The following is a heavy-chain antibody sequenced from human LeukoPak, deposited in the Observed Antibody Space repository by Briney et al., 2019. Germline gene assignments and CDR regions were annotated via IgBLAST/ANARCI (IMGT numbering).Heavy chain of an antibody. J-gene: IGHJ4*02. CDR3: ARRLDS. Sequence: GGSLRLSCAASGFILTTYDMNWVRQAPGKGLEWVSFISGSDSSIYYADSVKGRFTISRDNAKNALYLQMNSLRAEDTAVYYCARRLDSWGQGTLVTVSS. CDR1: GFILTTYD. V-gene: IGHV3-48*01. CDR2: ISGSDSSI.